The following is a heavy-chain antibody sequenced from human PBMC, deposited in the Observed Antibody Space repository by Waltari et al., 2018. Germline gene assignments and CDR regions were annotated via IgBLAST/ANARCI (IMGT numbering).Heavy chain of an antibody. J-gene: IGHJ4*02. V-gene: IGHV4-34*01. D-gene: IGHD6-6*01. CDR1: GGSFSGYY. CDR2: INNSGST. Sequence: QVQLQQWGAGLLKPSETLSLTCAVYGGSFSGYYWSWIRQPPGKGLEVFGEINNSGSTNDNPSLKSRVTISVDTSKNQFSLKLSSVTAADTAVYYCARGVAARPFDYWGQGTLVTVSS. CDR3: ARGVAARPFDY.